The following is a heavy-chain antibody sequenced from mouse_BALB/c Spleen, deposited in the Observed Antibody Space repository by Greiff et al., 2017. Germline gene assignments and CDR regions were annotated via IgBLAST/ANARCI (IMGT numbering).Heavy chain of an antibody. D-gene: IGHD1-1*01. CDR1: GFSLTGYG. Sequence: QVQLQQSGPGLVAPSQSLSITCTVSGFSLTGYGVNWVRQPPGKGLEWLGMIWGDGSTDYNSALKSRLSISKDNSKSQVFLKMNSLQTDDTARYYCARQPYYGSSRYAMDYWGQGTSVTVSS. CDR2: IWGDGST. CDR3: ARQPYYGSSRYAMDY. J-gene: IGHJ4*01. V-gene: IGHV2-6-7*01.